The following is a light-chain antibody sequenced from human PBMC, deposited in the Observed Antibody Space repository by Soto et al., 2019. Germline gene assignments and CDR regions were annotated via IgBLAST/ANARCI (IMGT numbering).Light chain of an antibody. Sequence: EIVLTQSPGTLSLSPGERATLSCRASQRVSSSYLAWYQQKPGPAPRLLIYGASSRATGIPDRFSGSGSGTDFTLTISRLEPEDFAVYYCQQYGSSPLTFGPGTKVDIK. J-gene: IGKJ3*01. CDR1: QRVSSSY. V-gene: IGKV3-20*01. CDR3: QQYGSSPLT. CDR2: GAS.